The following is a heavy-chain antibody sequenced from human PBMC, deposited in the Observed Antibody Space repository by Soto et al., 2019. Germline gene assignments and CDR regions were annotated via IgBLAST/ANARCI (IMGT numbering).Heavy chain of an antibody. J-gene: IGHJ6*02. CDR1: GGSIISYY. CDR3: ARGGGGDYYYGMDV. CDR2: IYYSGST. Sequence: SETLSLTCTVSGGSIISYYWIFIRHPPLKGLEWIVYIYYSGSTNYNPSLKSRVTISVDTSKNQFSLKLSSVTAADTAVYYCARGGGGDYYYGMDVWGQGTTVTVSS. V-gene: IGHV4-59*01. D-gene: IGHD3-16*01.